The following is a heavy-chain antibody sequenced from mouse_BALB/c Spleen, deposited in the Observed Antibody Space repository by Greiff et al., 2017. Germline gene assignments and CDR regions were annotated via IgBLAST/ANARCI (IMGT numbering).Heavy chain of an antibody. CDR3: AREVEDYAMDY. J-gene: IGHJ4*01. CDR2: ISDDGSN. Sequence: EVHLVESGPGLVKPSQSLSLTCSVTGYSITSGYYWNWIRQFPGNKLEWMGYISDDGSNNYNPPLKNRISITRDTSKNQFFLKLNTVTTEDTATYYCAREVEDYAMDYWGQGTSVTVSS. V-gene: IGHV3-6*02. CDR1: GYSITSGYY.